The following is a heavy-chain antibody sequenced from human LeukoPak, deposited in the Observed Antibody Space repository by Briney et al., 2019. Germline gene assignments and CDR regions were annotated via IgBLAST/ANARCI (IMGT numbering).Heavy chain of an antibody. CDR2: ISVYNGNT. D-gene: IGHD3-22*01. Sequence: ASVKVSCKASGYIFNDYGISWVRQAPGQGLEWMGWISVYNGNTNYAQKLQGRVTMTTDTSTSTAYMELRSLRSDDTAVFYCARGHRTAAYDSSGSDYWGQGTLVTVS. CDR3: ARGHRTAAYDSSGSDY. J-gene: IGHJ4*02. CDR1: GYIFNDYG. V-gene: IGHV1-18*01.